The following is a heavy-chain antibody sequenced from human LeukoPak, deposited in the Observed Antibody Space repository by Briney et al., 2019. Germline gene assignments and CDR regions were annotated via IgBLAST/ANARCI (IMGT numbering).Heavy chain of an antibody. V-gene: IGHV5-51*01. Sequence: GEPLKISCKGSGYSFPSYWIGWGPQIPGKGLGWMGIIYPCDSDTRYRPSFQGQVTISADKSISPAYLQWRSLKASDTDMYYCARQSSTTGTTSDAFDIWGEGTMVTVSS. CDR3: ARQSSTTGTTSDAFDI. CDR2: IYPCDSDT. CDR1: GYSFPSYW. J-gene: IGHJ3*02. D-gene: IGHD1-1*01.